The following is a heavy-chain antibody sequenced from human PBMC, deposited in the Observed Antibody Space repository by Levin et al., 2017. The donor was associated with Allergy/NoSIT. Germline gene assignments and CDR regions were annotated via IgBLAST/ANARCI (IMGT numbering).Heavy chain of an antibody. D-gene: IGHD2-15*01. CDR2: IYWDDDK. CDR3: AHWRSGLLVVGIKDSFDY. Sequence: SGPTLVKPTQTLTLTCTFSGFSLSTSGEGVAWLRQPPGKALEWLALIYWDDDKRYSPHLQSRLTITKDTSKNQVFLSLTNADPVDTATYFCAHWRSGLLVVGIKDSFDYWGQGTLVTVSS. J-gene: IGHJ4*02. V-gene: IGHV2-5*02. CDR1: GFSLSTSGEG.